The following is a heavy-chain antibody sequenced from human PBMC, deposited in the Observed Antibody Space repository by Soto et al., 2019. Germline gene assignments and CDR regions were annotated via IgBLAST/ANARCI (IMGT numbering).Heavy chain of an antibody. CDR1: SGYIRNYY. D-gene: IGHD3-9*01. CDR2: MYYSGST. CDR3: ARGLRYFDWP. Sequence: LSLTCTVSSGYIRNYYWTWIRQPPGKGLEWIGYMYYSGSTNYNPSLKSRVTISVDTSKNQFSLKLSSVTAADTAVYYCARGLRYFDWPWGQGTLVTVSS. J-gene: IGHJ4*02. V-gene: IGHV4-59*01.